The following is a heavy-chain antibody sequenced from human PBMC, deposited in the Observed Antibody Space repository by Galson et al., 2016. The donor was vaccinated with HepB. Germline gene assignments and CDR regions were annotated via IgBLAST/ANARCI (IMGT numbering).Heavy chain of an antibody. CDR2: LSGRGGSR. V-gene: IGHV3-23*01. Sequence: SLRLSCAASGFSFSSYTMNWVRRAPGKGLEWVSGLSGRGGSRYYADSVKGRFTISRDNSNNTLYLQMNSLRAEDTAIYYCAKRFISSIAVAGDLDYWGQGTLVTVSS. CDR1: GFSFSSYT. J-gene: IGHJ4*02. CDR3: AKRFISSIAVAGDLDY. D-gene: IGHD6-19*01.